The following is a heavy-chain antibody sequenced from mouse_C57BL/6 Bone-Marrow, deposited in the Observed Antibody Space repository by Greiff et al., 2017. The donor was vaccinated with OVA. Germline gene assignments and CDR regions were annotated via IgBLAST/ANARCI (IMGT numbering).Heavy chain of an antibody. Sequence: SGAELARPGASVKLSCKASGYTFTSYGISWVKQRTGQGLEWIGEIYPRSGNTYYNEKFKGKATLTADKSSSTAYMELRSLTSEDSAVYFCALLRRWYFDVWGTGTTVTVSS. D-gene: IGHD1-2*01. V-gene: IGHV1-81*01. J-gene: IGHJ1*03. CDR1: GYTFTSYG. CDR3: ALLRRWYFDV. CDR2: IYPRSGNT.